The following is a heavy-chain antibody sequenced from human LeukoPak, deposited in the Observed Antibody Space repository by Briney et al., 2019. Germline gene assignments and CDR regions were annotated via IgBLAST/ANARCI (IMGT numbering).Heavy chain of an antibody. D-gene: IGHD6-19*01. V-gene: IGHV4-39*01. J-gene: IGHJ4*02. CDR3: ARHGVAVATMTTLDY. Sequence: PSETLSLTCTVSGGSISSSSYYWGWIRQPPGKGLEWIGSIYCSGSTYDNPSLKSRVTISVDTSKNQFSLKLSSVTAADTAVYYCARHGVAVATMTTLDYWGQGTLVTVSS. CDR2: IYCSGST. CDR1: GGSISSSSYY.